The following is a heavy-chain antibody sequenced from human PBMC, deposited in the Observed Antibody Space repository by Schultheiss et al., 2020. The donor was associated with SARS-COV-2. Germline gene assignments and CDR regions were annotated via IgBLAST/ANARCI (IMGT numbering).Heavy chain of an antibody. J-gene: IGHJ6*02. CDR3: ARTQSEWLAWYYGMDV. Sequence: GGSLRLSCSASGFTFSSYAMHWVRQAPGKGLEYVSVISSNGGSTYYADSVKGRFTISRDNAKNSLYLQMNSLRAEDTAVYYCARTQSEWLAWYYGMDVWGQGTTVTVSS. CDR2: ISSNGGST. V-gene: IGHV3-64*04. CDR1: GFTFSSYA. D-gene: IGHD6-19*01.